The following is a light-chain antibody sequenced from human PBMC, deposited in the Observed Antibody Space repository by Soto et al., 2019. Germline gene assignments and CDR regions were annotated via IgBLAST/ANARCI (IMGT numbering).Light chain of an antibody. Sequence: EIVLTQSPGTLSLSPGERATLSCRASQSVTSSYLAWYQQKPGQAPRLLIYGTSSRATGIPDRFSGSGSGTDFTLNISVLEPEDFAVYCCQHYGSSARTFGQAANVEI. CDR3: QHYGSSART. CDR2: GTS. CDR1: QSVTSSY. J-gene: IGKJ1*01. V-gene: IGKV3-20*01.